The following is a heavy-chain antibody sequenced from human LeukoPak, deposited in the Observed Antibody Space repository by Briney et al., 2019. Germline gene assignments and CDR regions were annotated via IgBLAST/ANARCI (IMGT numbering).Heavy chain of an antibody. Sequence: SVKVSCKASGGTFSSYAISWVRQAPGQGLEWMGGIIPIFGTANYAQKFQGRVTITADKSTSTAYMELSSLRSEDTAVYYCARDPAWGGDYAFDYWGQGTLVTVSS. D-gene: IGHD4-17*01. CDR3: ARDPAWGGDYAFDY. J-gene: IGHJ4*02. CDR1: GGTFSSYA. V-gene: IGHV1-69*06. CDR2: IIPIFGTA.